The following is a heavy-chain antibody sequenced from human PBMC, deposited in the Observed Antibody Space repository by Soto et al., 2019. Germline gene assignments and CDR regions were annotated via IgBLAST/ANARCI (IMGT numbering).Heavy chain of an antibody. CDR3: AESMGGSGTYVS. Sequence: QVQLVQSGAEVKKPGASVKVSCKASGYIFTSYGISWVRQAPGEGLEWVGWISNYNGITNYAQKVQGRVTMTTDRSTSTAYMVLRSLRSDDTALYYCAESMGGSGTYVSWGQGTLVTVSS. CDR2: ISNYNGIT. D-gene: IGHD3-10*01. J-gene: IGHJ4*02. CDR1: GYIFTSYG. V-gene: IGHV1-18*01.